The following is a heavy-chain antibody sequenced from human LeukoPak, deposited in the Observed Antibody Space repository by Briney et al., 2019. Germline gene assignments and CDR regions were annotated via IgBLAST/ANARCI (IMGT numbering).Heavy chain of an antibody. Sequence: GRSLRLSCAASGFTFSSYAIHWVRQAPGKGLEWVANIKQDGSEKYYVDSVKGRFTISRDNAKNSLYLQMNSLRAEDTAVYYCAKVADYYGSANDYWGQGTLVTVSS. CDR2: IKQDGSEK. CDR3: AKVADYYGSANDY. D-gene: IGHD3-10*01. J-gene: IGHJ4*02. V-gene: IGHV3-7*03. CDR1: GFTFSSYA.